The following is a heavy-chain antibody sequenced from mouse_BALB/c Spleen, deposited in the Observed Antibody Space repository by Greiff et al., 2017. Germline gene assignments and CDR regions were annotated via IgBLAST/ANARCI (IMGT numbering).Heavy chain of an antibody. Sequence: QVQLQQSGPELVKPGASVKISCKASGYSFTSYYIHWVKQRPGQGLEWIGWIFPGSGNTKYNEKFKGKATLTADTSSSTAYMQLSSLTSEDSAVYFCAKGEIYDGLYYAMDYWGQGTSVTVSS. J-gene: IGHJ4*01. CDR3: AKGEIYDGLYYAMDY. D-gene: IGHD2-3*01. CDR2: IFPGSGNT. V-gene: IGHV1-66*01. CDR1: GYSFTSYY.